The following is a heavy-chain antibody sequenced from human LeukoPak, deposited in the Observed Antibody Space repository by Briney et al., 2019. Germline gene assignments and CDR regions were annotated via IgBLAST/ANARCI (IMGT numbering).Heavy chain of an antibody. Sequence: ASVKVSCKAFGYTFTRYGVSWVRQAPGQGLEWMGWIRPNSGGTKYAQKFQGRVTMTRDTSISTAYMELDRLRSDDTAVYYCARDDDYGSGTYMDVWGKGTTVTVSS. V-gene: IGHV1-2*02. CDR1: GYTFTRYG. D-gene: IGHD3-10*01. CDR3: ARDDDYGSGTYMDV. CDR2: IRPNSGGT. J-gene: IGHJ6*03.